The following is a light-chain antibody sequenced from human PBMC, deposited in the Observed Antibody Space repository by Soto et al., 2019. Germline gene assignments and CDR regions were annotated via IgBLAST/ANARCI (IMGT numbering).Light chain of an antibody. CDR3: QHYNSYSEA. Sequence: DIQMTQSPSTLSGSVGDRVTITCRASQTISSWLAWYQQKPGKAPKLLIYKASTLTSGVPSRFSGSGSGTEFTLTIRSLQPDDFATYYCQHYNSYSEAFGQGTKVDIK. J-gene: IGKJ1*01. CDR2: KAS. CDR1: QTISSW. V-gene: IGKV1-5*03.